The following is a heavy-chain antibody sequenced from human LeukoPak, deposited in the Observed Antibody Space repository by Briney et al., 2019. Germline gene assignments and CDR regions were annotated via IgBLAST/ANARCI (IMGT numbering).Heavy chain of an antibody. CDR2: ISRTSNYI. CDR3: ARACGGDCYLGDH. CDR1: GFTFSSYS. D-gene: IGHD2-21*02. V-gene: IGHV3-21*01. J-gene: IGHJ4*02. Sequence: PGGSLRLSCAASGFTFSSYSMNWVRQAPGKGLEWVSSISRTSNYIYYADSVKGRFTISRDNAKNSLYLQMNSLRAEDSAVYYCARACGGDCYLGDHWGQGTLVTVSS.